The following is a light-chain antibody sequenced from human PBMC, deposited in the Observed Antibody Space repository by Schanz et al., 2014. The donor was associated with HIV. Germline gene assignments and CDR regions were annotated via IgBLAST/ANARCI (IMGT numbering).Light chain of an antibody. CDR3: SSHAGRNSFVV. CDR2: DVS. CDR1: SSDIGGYNY. J-gene: IGLJ2*01. Sequence: QSALTQPASVSGSPGQSITISCTGTSSDIGGYNYVSWYQQHPGKAPKLMIYDVSIRPSGVSNRFSGSKSGNTASLTISGLQAEDEADYYCSSHAGRNSFVVFGGGTKLTVL. V-gene: IGLV2-14*03.